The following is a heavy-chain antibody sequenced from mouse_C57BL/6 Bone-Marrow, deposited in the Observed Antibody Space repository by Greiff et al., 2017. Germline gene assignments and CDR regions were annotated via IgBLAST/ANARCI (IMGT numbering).Heavy chain of an antibody. CDR3: ARWGYGNYEWGYYFDY. CDR1: GYTFTDYY. Sequence: EVQLQESGPELVKPGASVKMSCKASGYTFTDYYMNWVKQSHGKSLEWIGVINPYNGGTSYNQKFKGKATLTVDKSSSTAYMELNSLTSEDSAVYYCARWGYGNYEWGYYFDYWGQGTTLTVSS. V-gene: IGHV1-19*01. J-gene: IGHJ2*01. CDR2: INPYNGGT. D-gene: IGHD2-1*01.